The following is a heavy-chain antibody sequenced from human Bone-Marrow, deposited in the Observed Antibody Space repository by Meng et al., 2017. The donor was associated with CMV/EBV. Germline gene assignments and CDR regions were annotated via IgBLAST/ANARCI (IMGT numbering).Heavy chain of an antibody. D-gene: IGHD3-22*01. CDR2: IYYSGST. CDR1: YS. CDR3: ARDRGGYSDSSGYPIPGLVDY. Sequence: YSLSWIRQPPGTGLEWIVYIYYSGSTYSTPSLKSRVTISVDTSKNQFSLKLSSVTAADTAMYYCARDRGGYSDSSGYPIPGLVDYWGQGTLVTVSS. V-gene: IGHV4-30-4*01. J-gene: IGHJ4*02.